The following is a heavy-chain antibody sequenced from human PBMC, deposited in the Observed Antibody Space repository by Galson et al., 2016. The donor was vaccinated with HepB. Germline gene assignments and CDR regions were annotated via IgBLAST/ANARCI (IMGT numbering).Heavy chain of an antibody. CDR1: GFNFNNYA. D-gene: IGHD2-21*01. CDR3: AKEAAPTVKSGSDVDY. J-gene: IGHJ4*02. V-gene: IGHV3-30*18. Sequence: SLRLSCAASGFNFNNYAMHWVRQAPGKGLEWVAVISYGGSNKFYADSVKGRFTISGDNSKNTLYLQMNSLRDEDTAVYYCAKEAAPTVKSGSDVDYWGQGTLVTVSS. CDR2: ISYGGSNK.